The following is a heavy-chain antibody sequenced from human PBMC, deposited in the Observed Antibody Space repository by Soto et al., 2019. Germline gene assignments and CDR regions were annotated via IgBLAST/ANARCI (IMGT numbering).Heavy chain of an antibody. V-gene: IGHV1-69*01. D-gene: IGHD5-12*01. CDR1: RGTFSSYA. Sequence: QVQLVQSGAEVKKPGSSVKVSCKASRGTFSSYAISWVRQAPGQGLEWMGGIIPIFGTANYAQKFQGRVTITADESTSTAYMELSSLRSEDTAVYYCARGLEMATIGAYYYYGMDVWGQGTTVTVSS. CDR3: ARGLEMATIGAYYYYGMDV. J-gene: IGHJ6*02. CDR2: IIPIFGTA.